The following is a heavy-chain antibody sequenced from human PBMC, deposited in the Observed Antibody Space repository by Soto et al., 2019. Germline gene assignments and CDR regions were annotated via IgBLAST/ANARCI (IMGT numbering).Heavy chain of an antibody. CDR1: GGSISSSSYY. D-gene: IGHD2-21*02. Sequence: QLQLQESGPGLVKPSETLSLTCTVSGGSISSSSYYWGWIRQPPGKGLGGIGSIYYSGSTYYNPSLKSRVTISVDTSKNQFSLKLSSVTAADTAVYYCARHQIWGSYCGGDCAGDYWGQGTLVTVSS. CDR3: ARHQIWGSYCGGDCAGDY. J-gene: IGHJ4*02. V-gene: IGHV4-39*01. CDR2: IYYSGST.